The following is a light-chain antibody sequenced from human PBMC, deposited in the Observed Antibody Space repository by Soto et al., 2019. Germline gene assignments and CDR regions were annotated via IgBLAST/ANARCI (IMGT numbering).Light chain of an antibody. CDR1: QSVSSN. J-gene: IGKJ1*01. Sequence: EIVMTQSPATLSVSPGERATLSCRASQSVSSNLAWYQQKPGQAPRLLIYGASTRATGIPARFSGSGSGTEFTLTISSLEPEDFAVYYCQRRSNWPPITFGHGTKVDIK. V-gene: IGKV3-15*01. CDR3: QRRSNWPPIT. CDR2: GAS.